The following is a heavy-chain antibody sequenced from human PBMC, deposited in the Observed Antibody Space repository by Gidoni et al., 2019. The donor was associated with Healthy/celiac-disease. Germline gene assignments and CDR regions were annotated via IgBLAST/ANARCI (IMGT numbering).Heavy chain of an antibody. CDR1: GGSLRSSSYY. CDR2: IYYSGST. J-gene: IGHJ3*02. V-gene: IGHV4-39*01. Sequence: QLQLQESGPGLVKPSETLSPTCTVSGGSLRSSSYYWCWFRQPPWKGLEWIGSIYYSGSTYYNPSLNSRVTISLDTSKNQFSLKLSSVTAADTAVYYCARRFKASSGDAFDIWGQGTMVTVSS. D-gene: IGHD1-26*01. CDR3: ARRFKASSGDAFDI.